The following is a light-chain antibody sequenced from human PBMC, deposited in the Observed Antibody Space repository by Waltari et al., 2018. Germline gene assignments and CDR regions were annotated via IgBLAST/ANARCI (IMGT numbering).Light chain of an antibody. CDR2: VNRDGSH. J-gene: IGLJ1*01. CDR3: QTWGTGILV. V-gene: IGLV4-69*01. CDR1: SGHSSNA. Sequence: QLVLTQPPSASASLGASVKLTCTLSSGHSSNAIAWHQQQPEKGPRYLMKVNRDGSHNEGDGIPDRFSGSSSGAERYLPIARLRSEDEADYYCQTWGTGILVFGTGTKVTVL.